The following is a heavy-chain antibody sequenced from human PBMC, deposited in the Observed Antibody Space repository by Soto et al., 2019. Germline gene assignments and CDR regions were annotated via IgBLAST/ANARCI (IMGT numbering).Heavy chain of an antibody. CDR2: VSYDGSIK. Sequence: QVQLVESGGGVVQPGGSLRLSCAASGFTFSVYGMHWVRQAPGKGLEWVALVSYDGSIKYYADSVKGRFTISRDNSKNTLYLQMNSLRVKDTAAYYCAKDGSHLAVADTSPPCYFHGLAVWGQGTTVTVSS. D-gene: IGHD6-19*01. CDR1: GFTFSVYG. J-gene: IGHJ6*02. V-gene: IGHV3-30*18. CDR3: AKDGSHLAVADTSPPCYFHGLAV.